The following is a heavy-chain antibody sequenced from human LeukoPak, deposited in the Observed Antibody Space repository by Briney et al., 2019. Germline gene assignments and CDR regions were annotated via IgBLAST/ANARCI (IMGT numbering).Heavy chain of an antibody. CDR3: ATAQMATIDH. V-gene: IGHV1-69-2*01. Sequence: ASVKISCRASGYTFTDYYMHWVQQAPGKGLEWMGRVDPEDGETIYAEKFQGRVTITADTSTDTAYMELSSLRSEDTAVYYCATAQMATIDHWGQGTLVTVSS. CDR2: VDPEDGET. CDR1: GYTFTDYY. D-gene: IGHD5-24*01. J-gene: IGHJ4*02.